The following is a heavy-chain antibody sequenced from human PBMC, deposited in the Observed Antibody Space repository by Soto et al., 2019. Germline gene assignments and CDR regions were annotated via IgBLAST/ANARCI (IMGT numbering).Heavy chain of an antibody. CDR3: ARGVGAPSAGLAP. CDR2: ISASGGLK. Sequence: EVQLSESGGDLRQPGGSLRLSCAASGFTFTNYAMTWVRQTPGKGLEWVSGISASGGLKYYADSVQGRFTVSRDNSKNILYLQMDTLRDEDTALYYGARGVGAPSAGLAPWGKGTQVTVSS. V-gene: IGHV3-23*01. J-gene: IGHJ5*02. D-gene: IGHD3-3*01. CDR1: GFTFTNYA.